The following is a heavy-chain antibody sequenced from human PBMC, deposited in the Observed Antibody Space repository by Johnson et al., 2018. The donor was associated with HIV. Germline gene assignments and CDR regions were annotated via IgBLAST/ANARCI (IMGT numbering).Heavy chain of an antibody. V-gene: IGHV3-NL1*01. D-gene: IGHD1-26*01. J-gene: IGHJ3*01. CDR3: AFESGSYFRHAFDV. CDR2: IYSDGST. CDR1: GFTFSSYG. Sequence: QVQLVESGGGVVQPGGSLRLSCAASGFTFSSYGMHWVRQAPGKGLEWVSVIYSDGSTYYADSVKGRFSISRDNSKNTVYLQMNSLRAEDTAVYSCAFESGSYFRHAFDVWGQGTMVTVSS.